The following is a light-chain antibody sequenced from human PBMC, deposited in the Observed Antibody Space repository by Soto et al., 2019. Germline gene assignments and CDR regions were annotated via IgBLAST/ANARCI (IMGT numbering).Light chain of an antibody. CDR1: QSISSW. V-gene: IGKV1-5*03. J-gene: IGKJ1*01. CDR2: KAS. Sequence: DIQMTQSPSTLSASVGDRVTITCRASQSISSWLAWYQQKPGKAPKLLIYKASSLESGVPSRFNGSGSGTESTLTISIQQPDDFATYYCQQYNSYSRTFGQGTKVEIK. CDR3: QQYNSYSRT.